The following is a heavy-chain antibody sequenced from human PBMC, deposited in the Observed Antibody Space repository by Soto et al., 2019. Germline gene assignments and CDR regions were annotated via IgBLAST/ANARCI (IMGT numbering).Heavy chain of an antibody. D-gene: IGHD3-10*01. CDR2: IAYDGSNK. J-gene: IGHJ5*02. CDR1: GFTCSSYG. CDR3: ATDGVLLWFGELFTHNNWFDP. V-gene: IGHV3-30*03. Sequence: VGSLRLSCAASGFTCSSYGMHWVRQAPGKGLEWVAVIAYDGSNKYYADSVKGRFTISRDNSKNTLYLQMNSLRAQDTAVYYCATDGVLLWFGELFTHNNWFDPWAQGTLVTVS.